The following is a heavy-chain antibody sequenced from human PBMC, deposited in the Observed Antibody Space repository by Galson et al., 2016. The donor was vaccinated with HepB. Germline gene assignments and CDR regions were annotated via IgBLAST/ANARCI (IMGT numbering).Heavy chain of an antibody. CDR3: ARGGVYFSGVDV. CDR2: TYYRSRWYS. CDR1: VDSVTNDHTT. Sequence: CAISVDSVTNDHTTWNWIRQSPSRGLECLGRTYYRSRWYSDYAASVKSRLTINQDTSKNHFSLQLNSVTPEDTAVYYCARGGVYFSGVDVWSQGTTVIVSS. J-gene: IGHJ6*02. D-gene: IGHD1-26*01. V-gene: IGHV6-1*01.